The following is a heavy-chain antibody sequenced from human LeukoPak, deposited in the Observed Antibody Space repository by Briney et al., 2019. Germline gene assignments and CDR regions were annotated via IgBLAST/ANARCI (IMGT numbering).Heavy chain of an antibody. V-gene: IGHV4-59*01. CDR1: GGSISSYY. CDR2: IYYSGST. Sequence: SETLSLTCTVSGGSISSYYWSWIRQPPGKGLEWIGYIYYSGSTNYNPSLKSRVTISVDTSKNQFSLKLSSVTAADTAVYYCARDETEYYYGSGSYYPHYFDYWGQGTLVTVSS. CDR3: ARDETEYYYGSGSYYPHYFDY. D-gene: IGHD3-10*01. J-gene: IGHJ4*02.